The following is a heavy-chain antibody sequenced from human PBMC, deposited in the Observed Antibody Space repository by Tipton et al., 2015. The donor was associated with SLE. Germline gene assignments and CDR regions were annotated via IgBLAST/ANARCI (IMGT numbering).Heavy chain of an antibody. V-gene: IGHV4-59*11. CDR1: GGSISSHY. CDR3: ARTSAFRNWFDP. CDR2: IYYSGST. J-gene: IGHJ5*02. D-gene: IGHD2/OR15-2a*01. Sequence: LRLSCTVSGGSISSHYWSWIRQPPGKGLEWIGYIYYSGSTNYNPSLKSRVTISVDTSKNQFSLKLSSVTAADTAVYYCARTSAFRNWFDPWGQGTLVTVSS.